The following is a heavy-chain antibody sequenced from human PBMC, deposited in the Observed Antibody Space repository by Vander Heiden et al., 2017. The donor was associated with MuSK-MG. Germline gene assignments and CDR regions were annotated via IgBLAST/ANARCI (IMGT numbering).Heavy chain of an antibody. CDR1: GGSVSSSCY. D-gene: IGHD3-9*01. CDR3: ARHDIAPGWFDP. J-gene: IGHJ5*02. V-gene: IGHV4-39*01. CDR2: IHSSGST. Sequence: QLQLQESGPGLVKPSETLSLTCTVSGGSVSSSCYWGWIRQPPGKGLEWIGSIHSSGSTSYNPSLKSRVAISIDTSKNQFSLKVNSMTAADTAVYFCARHDIAPGWFDPWGQGTLVIVSS.